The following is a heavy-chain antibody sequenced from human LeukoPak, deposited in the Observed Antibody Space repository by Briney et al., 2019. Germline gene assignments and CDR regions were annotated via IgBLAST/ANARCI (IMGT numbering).Heavy chain of an antibody. J-gene: IGHJ6*03. CDR1: GFTFSSYW. V-gene: IGHV4-39*01. D-gene: IGHD3-10*01. Sequence: GSLRLSCAASGFTFSSYWMSWVRQPPGKGLEWIGSIYYSGSTYYNPSLKSRVTISVDASKNQFSLKLSSVTAADTAVYYCARCPGDYYYYYMDVWGKGTTVTVSS. CDR2: IYYSGST. CDR3: ARCPGDYYYYYMDV.